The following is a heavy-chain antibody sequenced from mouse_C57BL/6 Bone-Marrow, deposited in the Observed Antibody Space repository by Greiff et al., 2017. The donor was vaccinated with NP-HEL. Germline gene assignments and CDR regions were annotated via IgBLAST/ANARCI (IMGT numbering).Heavy chain of an antibody. CDR2: IDPENGDT. V-gene: IGHV14-4*01. CDR1: GFNIKDDY. CDR3: TYVYEGD. D-gene: IGHD1-1*01. Sequence: VQLKQSGAELVRPGASVKLSCTASGFNIKDDYMHWVKQRPEQGLEWIGWIDPENGDTEYASKFQGKATITADTSSNTAYLQLSSLTSEDTAVYYCTYVYEGDWGQGTSVTVSS. J-gene: IGHJ4*01.